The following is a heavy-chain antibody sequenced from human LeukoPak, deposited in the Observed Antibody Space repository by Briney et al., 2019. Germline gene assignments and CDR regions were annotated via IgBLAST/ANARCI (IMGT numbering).Heavy chain of an antibody. CDR2: ISSSSSTI. V-gene: IGHV3-48*01. Sequence: RSGGSLRLSCAASGFTFSSYEMNWVRQAPGKGLEWVSYISSSSSTIYYADSVKGRFTISRDNAKNSLYLQMNSLRAEDTAVYYCARWVTAIRIGDDAFDIWGQGTMVTVSS. D-gene: IGHD2-21*02. CDR3: ARWVTAIRIGDDAFDI. J-gene: IGHJ3*02. CDR1: GFTFSSYE.